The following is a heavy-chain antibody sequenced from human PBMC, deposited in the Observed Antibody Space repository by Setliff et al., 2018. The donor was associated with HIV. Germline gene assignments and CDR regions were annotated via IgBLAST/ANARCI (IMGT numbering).Heavy chain of an antibody. D-gene: IGHD6-13*01. Sequence: ASVKVSCKASGYTFSNYGISWVRQAPGQGLEWMGWISAYNDNTHYAQKLQGRVTMTTDTSTSTAYMELSSLRSDDTAVYYCARDFSGQQLVGGWFDPWGQGTLVTV. CDR1: GYTFSNYG. CDR2: ISAYNDNT. CDR3: ARDFSGQQLVGGWFDP. J-gene: IGHJ5*02. V-gene: IGHV1-18*01.